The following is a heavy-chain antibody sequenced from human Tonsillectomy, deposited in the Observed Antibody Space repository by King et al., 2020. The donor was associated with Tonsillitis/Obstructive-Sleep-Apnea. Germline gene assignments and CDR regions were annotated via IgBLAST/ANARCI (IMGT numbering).Heavy chain of an antibody. CDR1: GDSVSINSAA. V-gene: IGHV6-1*01. CDR2: TYYRSKWYN. CDR3: ARPLGLGLDDAFDI. D-gene: IGHD3-3*01. J-gene: IGHJ3*02. Sequence: QLQESGPGLVKPSQTLSLTCDISGDSVSINSAAWNWIRQSPSRGLEWLGRTYYRSKWYNYYAVFVKSRITINPDTSKNQFSLQLNSVTPEDTAVYYCARPLGLGLDDAFDIWGQGTMVTVSS.